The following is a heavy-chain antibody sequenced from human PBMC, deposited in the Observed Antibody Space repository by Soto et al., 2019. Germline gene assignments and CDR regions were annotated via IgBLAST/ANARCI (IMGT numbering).Heavy chain of an antibody. CDR1: GFTVSNFA. J-gene: IGHJ4*02. CDR2: ISASGRDI. CDR3: AKGKRSGWYYFAY. V-gene: IGHV3-23*01. Sequence: WGSLRLSCGASGFTVSNFAMSCVRQAPGRGLEWVSGISASGRDIHYADSVKDRFTVSRDNYKNTLYLQMNSRSAEDTAIYYCAKGKRSGWYYFAYWGQVPLVTVSS. D-gene: IGHD6-19*01.